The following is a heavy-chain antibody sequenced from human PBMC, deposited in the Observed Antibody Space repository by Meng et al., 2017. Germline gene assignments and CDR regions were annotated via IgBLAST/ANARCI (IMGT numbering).Heavy chain of an antibody. CDR3: ARGLTMDV. J-gene: IGHJ6*02. CDR2: INQYGSEK. CDR1: GFTFISYW. V-gene: IGHV3-7*04. D-gene: IGHD2-8*01. Sequence: EVQLVESGGGLVHPGGSLRLSCAASGFTFISYWMSWVRQAPGKGLEWVANINQYGSEKHYVDSVKGRFTISRDNAKNSLYLQMNSLRAEDTAVYYCARGLTMDVWGQGTTVTVSS.